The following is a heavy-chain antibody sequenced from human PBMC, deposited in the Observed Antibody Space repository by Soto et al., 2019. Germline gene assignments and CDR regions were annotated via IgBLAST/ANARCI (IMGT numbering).Heavy chain of an antibody. CDR3: AKLDVTFGSAYRLGS. D-gene: IGHD3-16*01. CDR1: GDRLSDYW. CDR2: IDPSDSFA. V-gene: IGHV5-10-1*04. Sequence: GESLKISCQGSGDRLSDYWIRWVRQVPGKGLEWMGRIDPSDSFATYSPSFQARVTISIYKSIKTAFLRWTGLKSSDTAMYYCAKLDVTFGSAYRLGSWSQGTTVTVPS. J-gene: IGHJ6*02.